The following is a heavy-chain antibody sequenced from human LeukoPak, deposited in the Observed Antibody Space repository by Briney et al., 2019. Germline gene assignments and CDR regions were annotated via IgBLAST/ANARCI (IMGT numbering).Heavy chain of an antibody. J-gene: IGHJ4*02. D-gene: IGHD6-19*01. CDR2: ISSSGGTR. CDR1: EFTFSSDE. CDR3: AKAGIGVVGYFDY. Sequence: GGSLRLSCASSEFTFSSDEMNWVRQAPGKGLEWVSYISSSGGTRYYTDSVKGRFTISRDNSKNTLYLQMNSLRDEDTALYYCAKAGIGVVGYFDYWGQGTLVTVSS. V-gene: IGHV3-48*03.